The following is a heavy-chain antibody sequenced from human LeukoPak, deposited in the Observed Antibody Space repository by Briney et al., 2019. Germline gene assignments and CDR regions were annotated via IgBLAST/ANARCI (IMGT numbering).Heavy chain of an antibody. CDR3: AREDQLLDNWFDP. J-gene: IGHJ5*02. CDR2: IKQDGSEK. V-gene: IGHV3-7*01. Sequence: GGSLRLSCAASGFTFSSYWMSWVRQAPGKGLEWVANIKQDGSEKYYVDSAKGRFTISRDNAKNSLYLQMNSLRAEDTAVYYCAREDQLLDNWFDPWGQGTLVTVSS. CDR1: GFTFSSYW. D-gene: IGHD2-2*01.